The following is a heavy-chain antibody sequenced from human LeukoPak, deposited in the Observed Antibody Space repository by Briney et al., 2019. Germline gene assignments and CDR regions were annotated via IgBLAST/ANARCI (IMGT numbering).Heavy chain of an antibody. CDR3: AQTYYTMVRGVKSWEFDY. CDR2: INPNSGGT. V-gene: IGHV1-2*02. Sequence: ASVKVSCKASGYTFTGYYMHWVRQAPGQGLEWMGWINPNSGGTNYAQKFQGRVTMTRDTSISTAYMELSRLRSDDTAVYYCAQTYYTMVRGVKSWEFDYWGQGTLVTVSS. CDR1: GYTFTGYY. D-gene: IGHD3-10*01. J-gene: IGHJ4*02.